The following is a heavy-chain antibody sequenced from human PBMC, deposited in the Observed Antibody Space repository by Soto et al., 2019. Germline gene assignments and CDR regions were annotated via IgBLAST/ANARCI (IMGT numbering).Heavy chain of an antibody. V-gene: IGHV3-23*01. D-gene: IGHD1-7*01. J-gene: IGHJ3*02. CDR1: GFTFRSYA. CDR3: AKGNSWSPALVLDI. Sequence: EVQLLESGGGLVQPGGSLRLSCAASGFTFRSYAMNWVRQAPGKGQEWVSAISGSAGSTYYADSVKGRFTISRDTSKNTLYLQMNSLRAEDTAVYYCAKGNSWSPALVLDIWGQGTMVTVSS. CDR2: ISGSAGST.